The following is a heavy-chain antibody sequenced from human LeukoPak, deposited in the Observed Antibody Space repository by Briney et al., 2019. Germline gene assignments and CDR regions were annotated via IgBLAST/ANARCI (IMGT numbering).Heavy chain of an antibody. V-gene: IGHV1-69*05. CDR2: IIPIFGTA. CDR3: ARLAQWEPNDY. J-gene: IGHJ4*02. D-gene: IGHD1-26*01. Sequence: GASVTVSFKASGGTFSSYAISWVRQAPGQGLEWMGGIIPIFGTANYAQKFQGRVTITTDESTSTAYMELSSLRSEDTAVYYCARLAQWEPNDYWGQGTLVTVSS. CDR1: GGTFSSYA.